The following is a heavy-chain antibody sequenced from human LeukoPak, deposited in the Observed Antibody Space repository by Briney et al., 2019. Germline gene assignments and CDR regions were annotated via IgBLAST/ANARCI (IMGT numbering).Heavy chain of an antibody. D-gene: IGHD3-10*01. J-gene: IGHJ4*02. CDR1: GFAFNTYA. V-gene: IGHV3-33*01. CDR3: AREIFGSGSHPDF. CDR2: IWHDGSHK. Sequence: GGSLRLSCAASGFAFNTYAMHWVRQAPGQGLEWVALIWHDGSHKFYSNSVRGQFTISSDNSKNTVSLQMNNLRPEDTAVYYCAREIFGSGSHPDFWGQGTLVTVSS.